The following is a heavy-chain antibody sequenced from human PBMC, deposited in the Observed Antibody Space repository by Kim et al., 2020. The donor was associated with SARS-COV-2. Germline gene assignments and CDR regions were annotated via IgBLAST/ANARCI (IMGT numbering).Heavy chain of an antibody. Sequence: TTEYAASVKGRFTFSRDDSKRIAYLQMNSLKTEDTAVYYCTRVMRGVIDYWGQGTLVTVSS. D-gene: IGHD2-21*01. CDR3: TRVMRGVIDY. V-gene: IGHV3-49*02. CDR2: TT. J-gene: IGHJ4*02.